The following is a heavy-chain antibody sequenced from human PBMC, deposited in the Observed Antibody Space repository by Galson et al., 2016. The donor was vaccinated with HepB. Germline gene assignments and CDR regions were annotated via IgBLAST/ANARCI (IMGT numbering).Heavy chain of an antibody. CDR3: ASDRPTIFGVHPPFDS. V-gene: IGHV1-18*04. J-gene: IGHJ4*02. Sequence: SVKVSCKASGYTFTTYGVSWVRQAPGQGLAWMGWISAYNGDTNSAHEVQGRVTMTTDTSTSTAYMELRSLRSADTATYYCASDRPTIFGVHPPFDSWGQGTLVTVSS. CDR2: ISAYNGDT. D-gene: IGHD3-3*01. CDR1: GYTFTTYG.